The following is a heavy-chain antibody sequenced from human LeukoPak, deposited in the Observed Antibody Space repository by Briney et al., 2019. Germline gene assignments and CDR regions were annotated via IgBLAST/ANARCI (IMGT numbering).Heavy chain of an antibody. CDR1: GVSINSHY. Sequence: SETLSLTCTVSGVSINSHYWSWIRQPPGKGPEWIGFIYDSGSANYKSSLKSRVSMSVDTSKNQVSLKLNSVTAADTAGYYCARVLQNYYHMDVWGKGTTVTVSS. J-gene: IGHJ6*03. CDR2: IYDSGSA. D-gene: IGHD3-3*01. V-gene: IGHV4-59*11. CDR3: ARVLQNYYHMDV.